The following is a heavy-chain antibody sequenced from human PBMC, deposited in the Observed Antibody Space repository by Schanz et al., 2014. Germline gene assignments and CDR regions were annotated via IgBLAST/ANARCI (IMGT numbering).Heavy chain of an antibody. CDR1: GFTFNSYA. Sequence: EVQLLESGGGLVQPGGSLRLSCAASGFTFNSYAMTWVRQAPGKGLEWVSAISGSGGSTYYADSVKGRFTISRDNSKNTLYLQMNSLKTEDTAMYYCARRASCSRIGCPFDSWGQGTLVTVSS. J-gene: IGHJ4*02. CDR2: ISGSGGST. CDR3: ARRASCSRIGCPFDS. D-gene: IGHD2-2*01. V-gene: IGHV3-23*01.